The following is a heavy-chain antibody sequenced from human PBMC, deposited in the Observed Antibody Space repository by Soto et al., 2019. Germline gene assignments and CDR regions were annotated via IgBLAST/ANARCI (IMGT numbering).Heavy chain of an antibody. CDR2: IYATGTT. V-gene: IGHV4-4*07. Sequence: PSETLSLTRTVSGASISGFYWSWIRKSAGKGLEWIGRIYATGTTDYNPSLKSRVMMSVDTSKKQFSLKLRSVTAADTAVYYCVRDGTKTLRDWFDPWGQGISVTVPQ. J-gene: IGHJ5*02. D-gene: IGHD1-1*01. CDR3: VRDGTKTLRDWFDP. CDR1: GASISGFY.